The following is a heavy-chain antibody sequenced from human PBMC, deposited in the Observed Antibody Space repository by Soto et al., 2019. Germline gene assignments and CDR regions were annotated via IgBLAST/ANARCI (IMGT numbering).Heavy chain of an antibody. CDR2: ISAYNGNT. CDR3: ARDRLGYCSSTSCLSFDI. J-gene: IGHJ3*02. D-gene: IGHD2-2*03. CDR1: GYTFTSYG. V-gene: IGHV1-18*01. Sequence: AGPSVKVSCKASGYTFTSYGISWVRQTPGQGLEWMGWISAYNGNTNYAQKLQGRVTMTTDTSTSTAYMELRSLRSDDTAVYYCARDRLGYCSSTSCLSFDIWGQGTMVTVSS.